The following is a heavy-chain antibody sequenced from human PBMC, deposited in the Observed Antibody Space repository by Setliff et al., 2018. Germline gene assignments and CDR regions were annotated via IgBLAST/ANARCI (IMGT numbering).Heavy chain of an antibody. CDR1: GGSIRSGSFY. CDR3: AKERYFDWFFEN. V-gene: IGHV4-61*02. D-gene: IGHD3-9*01. CDR2: VHASGSP. Sequence: SETLSLTCTVSGGSIRSGSFYWSWIRQSAEKGLEWIGRVHASGSPNYNPSFKGRVTISLDTSTNQFSLNLNSVTAADTAVYYCAKERYFDWFFENWGQGTLGTVPQ. J-gene: IGHJ4*02.